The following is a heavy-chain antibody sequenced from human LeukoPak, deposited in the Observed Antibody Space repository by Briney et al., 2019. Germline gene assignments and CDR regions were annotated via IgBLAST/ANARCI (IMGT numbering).Heavy chain of an antibody. CDR2: TYYRSKWYN. V-gene: IGHV6-1*01. D-gene: IGHD3-22*01. Sequence: SQTLSLTCAISGDSASSNSAAWNWIRQSPSRGPEWLGRTYYRSKWYNDYAVSVKSRITINPDTSKNQFSLKLSSVTAADTAVYYCARLNYYDSSGYPSYYFDYWGQGTLVTVSS. J-gene: IGHJ4*02. CDR3: ARLNYYDSSGYPSYYFDY. CDR1: GDSASSNSAA.